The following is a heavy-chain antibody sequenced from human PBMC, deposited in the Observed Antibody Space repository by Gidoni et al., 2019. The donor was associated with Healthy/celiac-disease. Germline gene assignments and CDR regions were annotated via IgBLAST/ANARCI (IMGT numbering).Heavy chain of an antibody. CDR2: ISWNSGSI. CDR1: GFPFDDYA. V-gene: IGHV3-9*01. CDR3: AKGAYDILTGGHGMDV. D-gene: IGHD3-9*01. Sequence: EVQLVESGGGLVQPGRSLRLSCAASGFPFDDYAMHWVRQAPGKGLEWVSGISWNSGSIGYADSVKGRFTISRDNAKNSLYLQMNSLRAEDTALYYCAKGAYDILTGGHGMDVWGQGTTVTVSS. J-gene: IGHJ6*02.